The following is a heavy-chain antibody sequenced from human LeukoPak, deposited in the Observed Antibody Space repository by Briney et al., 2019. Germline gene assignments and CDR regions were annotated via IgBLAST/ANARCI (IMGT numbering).Heavy chain of an antibody. V-gene: IGHV4-39*07. CDR3: ASARRGHYYYYYMDV. Sequence: SETLSLTCTVSGGSISSSSYYWGWIRQPPGKGLEWIGSIYYSGSTYYNPSLKSRVTISVDTSKNQFSLKLSSVTAADTAVYYCASARRGHYYYYYMDVWGKGTTVTVSS. CDR2: IYYSGST. CDR1: GGSISSSSYY. J-gene: IGHJ6*03.